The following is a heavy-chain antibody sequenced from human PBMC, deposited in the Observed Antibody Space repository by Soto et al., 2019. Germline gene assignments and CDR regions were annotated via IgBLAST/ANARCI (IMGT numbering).Heavy chain of an antibody. Sequence: EVQLVESGGGLVKPGGSLRLSCAASGFTFSSYSMNWVRQAPGKGLEWVSSISSSSSYIYYADSVKGRFTISRDNAKNSLYLQMNSLRAEDTAVYYCASQLLVAAFDIWGQGTMVTVSS. CDR3: ASQLLVAAFDI. J-gene: IGHJ3*02. CDR1: GFTFSSYS. D-gene: IGHD2-2*01. CDR2: ISSSSSYI. V-gene: IGHV3-21*01.